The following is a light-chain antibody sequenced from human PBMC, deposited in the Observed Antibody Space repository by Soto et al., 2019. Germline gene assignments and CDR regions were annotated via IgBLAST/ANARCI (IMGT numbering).Light chain of an antibody. Sequence: IVLAQSPATPAFSPVERATLPCRASQSVNTYLAWYQQNPGQAPRLLIHDASNRATGIPARFSGSGSGTDFTLTISSLEPEDFAVYYCQQRSNWPLTFGGGTKVDI. CDR2: DAS. CDR1: QSVNTY. J-gene: IGKJ4*01. CDR3: QQRSNWPLT. V-gene: IGKV3-11*01.